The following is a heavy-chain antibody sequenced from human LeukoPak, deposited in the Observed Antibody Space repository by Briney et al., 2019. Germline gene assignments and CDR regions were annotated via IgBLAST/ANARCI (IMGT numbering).Heavy chain of an antibody. CDR1: GGSIRNYY. J-gene: IGHJ5*02. Sequence: SETLSLTCSVSGGSIRNYYLSWIRQSPGKGLEWIGNVDKRGSLNYNPSFKSRVIVASDTSRNEFSLKLNSVTAADTAIYYCARGGSSCYGCHDWFDPWGQGTRVTVSS. V-gene: IGHV4-59*08. CDR2: VDKRGSL. D-gene: IGHD2-2*01. CDR3: ARGGSSCYGCHDWFDP.